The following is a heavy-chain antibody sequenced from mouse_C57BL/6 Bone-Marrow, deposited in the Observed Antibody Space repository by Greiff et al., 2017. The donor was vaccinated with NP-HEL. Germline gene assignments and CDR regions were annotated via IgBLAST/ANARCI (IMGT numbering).Heavy chain of an antibody. D-gene: IGHD1-1*01. V-gene: IGHV1-76*01. CDR3: ARSYYYGSSYPWYCDV. CDR1: GYTFTDYY. Sequence: VQLQQSGAELVRPGASVKLSCKASGYTFTDYYINWVKQRPGQGLEWIARIYPGSGNTYYNEKFKGKATLTADKSSSTAYMQLSSLTSEDSAVYVCARSYYYGSSYPWYCDVWGTGTTVTVSS. CDR2: IYPGSGNT. J-gene: IGHJ1*03.